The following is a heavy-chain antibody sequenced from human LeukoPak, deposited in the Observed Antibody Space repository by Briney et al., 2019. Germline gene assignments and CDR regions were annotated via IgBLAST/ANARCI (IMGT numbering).Heavy chain of an antibody. J-gene: IGHJ4*02. CDR2: INPNSGVT. CDR3: ARLKSVAAKGFDY. D-gene: IGHD6-19*01. Sequence: ASVKVSCKASGYTFSDYYLHWVRQAPGQGLEWMGWINPNSGVTNYAQNFQGRVTMTRDTSISTTYMELTRLQSDDTAVYYCARLKSVAAKGFDYWGQGTLVTVSS. CDR1: GYTFSDYY. V-gene: IGHV1-2*02.